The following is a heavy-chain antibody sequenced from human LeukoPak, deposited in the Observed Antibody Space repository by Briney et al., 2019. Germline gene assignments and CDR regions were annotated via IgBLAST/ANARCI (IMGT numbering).Heavy chain of an antibody. J-gene: IGHJ4*02. V-gene: IGHV6-1*01. Sequence: SQTLSLTCAISGDSVSSNSAAWNWIRQSPSRGLEWLGRTYYRSKWYNDYAVSVKSRITINPDTSKNQFSLKLSSVTAADTAVYYCARLHQADNDYWGQGTLVTVSS. CDR3: ARLHQADNDY. CDR1: GDSVSSNSAA. D-gene: IGHD3-9*01. CDR2: TYYRSKWYN.